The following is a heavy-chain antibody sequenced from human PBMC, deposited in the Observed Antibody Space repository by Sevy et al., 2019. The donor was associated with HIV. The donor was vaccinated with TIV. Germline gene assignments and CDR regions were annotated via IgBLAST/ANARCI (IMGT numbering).Heavy chain of an antibody. CDR1: GFTFSSYW. CDR2: IKQDGSEK. CDR3: AREEQQLVPGEYYFDY. J-gene: IGHJ4*02. D-gene: IGHD6-13*01. V-gene: IGHV3-7*03. Sequence: GGSLRLSCAASGFTFSSYWMRWVRQAPGKGLEWVANIKQDGSEKYYVDSVKGRFTISRDNAKNSLYLQMNSLRAEDTAVYYCAREEQQLVPGEYYFDYWGQGTLVTVSS.